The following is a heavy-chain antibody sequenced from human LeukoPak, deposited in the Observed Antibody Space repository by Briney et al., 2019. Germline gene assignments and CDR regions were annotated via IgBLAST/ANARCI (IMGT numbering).Heavy chain of an antibody. Sequence: GGSLRLSCSASGFSFSDYDMNWVPQAPGKGLEWVPAISGRSSHVYYGESVKGRFTISRDNAKNSLYLQLDSLGVEDTAVYYCGRAFPPLRTSSAGDLWGQGTLVTVSS. V-gene: IGHV3-21*01. CDR1: GFSFSDYD. CDR2: ISGRSSHV. J-gene: IGHJ1*01. CDR3: GRAFPPLRTSSAGDL. D-gene: IGHD3-16*01.